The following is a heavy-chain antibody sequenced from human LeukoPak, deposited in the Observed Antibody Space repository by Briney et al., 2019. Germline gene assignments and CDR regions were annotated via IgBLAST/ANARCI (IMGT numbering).Heavy chain of an antibody. CDR1: GYTFTSYG. V-gene: IGHV1-18*01. CDR3: ARGHVWGSYRSFPQNDAFDI. CDR2: ISAYNGNT. D-gene: IGHD3-16*02. J-gene: IGHJ3*02. Sequence: GASVKVSCKASGYTFTSYGISWVRQAPGQGLEWMGWISAYNGNTDYAQKLQGRVTMTTDTSTSTAYMELRSLRSDDTAVYYCARGHVWGSYRSFPQNDAFDIWGQGTMVTVSS.